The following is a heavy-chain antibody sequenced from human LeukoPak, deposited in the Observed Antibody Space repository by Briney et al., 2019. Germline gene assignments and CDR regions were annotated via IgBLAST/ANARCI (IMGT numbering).Heavy chain of an antibody. CDR1: GFTFSGYA. J-gene: IGHJ4*02. CDR2: ISGSGGST. V-gene: IGHV3-23*01. CDR3: ACITMIVVVTDY. Sequence: GGSLRLSCAASGFTFSGYAMSWVRQAPGKGLEWVSAISGSGGSTYYADSVKGRFTISRDNSKNTLYLQMNSLRAEDTAVYYCACITMIVVVTDYWGQGTLVTVSS. D-gene: IGHD3-22*01.